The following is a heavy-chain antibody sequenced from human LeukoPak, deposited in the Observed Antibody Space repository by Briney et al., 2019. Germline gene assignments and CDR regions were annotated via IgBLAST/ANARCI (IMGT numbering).Heavy chain of an antibody. J-gene: IGHJ4*02. Sequence: ASVKVSCKASGYTFIRNGISWVRQAPGQGLEWMGLISPYNENRKYLQKLQGRVTLSTDTSTSTAYMELRSLTSDDTAVYYCAREESIGRYQFLHDYWGQGTLVTVSS. CDR1: GYTFIRNG. CDR3: AREESIGRYQFLHDY. CDR2: ISPYNENR. D-gene: IGHD1-26*01. V-gene: IGHV1-18*01.